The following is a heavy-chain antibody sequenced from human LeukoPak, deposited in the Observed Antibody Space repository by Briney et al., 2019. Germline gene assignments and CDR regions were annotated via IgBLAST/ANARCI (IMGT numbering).Heavy chain of an antibody. Sequence: SETLSLTCTVSGGSISSNSYYWGWIRQPPGQGLEWIGSIYYSGSTFYNPSLKSRVTISVDTSKNQFSLKLSSVTAADTAVYYCARSRGIAAAGRFDPWGQGTLVTVSS. V-gene: IGHV4-39*01. CDR3: ARSRGIAAAGRFDP. D-gene: IGHD6-13*01. J-gene: IGHJ5*02. CDR2: IYYSGST. CDR1: GGSISSNSYY.